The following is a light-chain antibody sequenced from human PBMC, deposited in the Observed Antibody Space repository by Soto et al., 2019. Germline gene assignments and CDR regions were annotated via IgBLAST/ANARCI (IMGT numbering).Light chain of an antibody. Sequence: SYELTQPLSVSVALGQTARITCGGNNIGSKNVHWYQQKPGQAPVLVIYRDSNRPSGIPERFSGSNSGNTAPLTISRAQAGDEADYYCQVWDSTVVFGGGTKLTVL. CDR1: NIGSKN. CDR3: QVWDSTVV. V-gene: IGLV3-9*01. J-gene: IGLJ2*01. CDR2: RDS.